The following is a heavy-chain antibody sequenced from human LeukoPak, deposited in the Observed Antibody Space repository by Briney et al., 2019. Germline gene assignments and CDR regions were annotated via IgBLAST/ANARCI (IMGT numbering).Heavy chain of an antibody. D-gene: IGHD5-12*01. V-gene: IGHV4-38-2*01. Sequence: PSQSLSLTCAVSGNSISRGYYWGWIRQAPGKALEWIGSIYHSGTTYYNPSLKSRVTISVDTSKNQFSLKLSSVTAADTAMYYCARSSSGYLLDYWGQGTLVTVSS. J-gene: IGHJ4*02. CDR2: IYHSGTT. CDR3: ARSSSGYLLDY. CDR1: GNSISRGYY.